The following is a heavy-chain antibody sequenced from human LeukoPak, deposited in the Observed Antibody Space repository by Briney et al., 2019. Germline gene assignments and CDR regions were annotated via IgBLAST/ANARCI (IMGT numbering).Heavy chain of an antibody. CDR3: ARSRGSGWLFDY. CDR2: ISSSSSYI. Sequence: GGSLRLSCAASGFNFASHWMHWVRQAPGKGLEWVSSISSSSSYIYYADSVKGRFTISRDNAKNSLCLQMNSLRAEDTAVYYCARSRGSGWLFDYWGQGTLVTVSS. V-gene: IGHV3-21*01. J-gene: IGHJ4*02. D-gene: IGHD6-19*01. CDR1: GFNFASHW.